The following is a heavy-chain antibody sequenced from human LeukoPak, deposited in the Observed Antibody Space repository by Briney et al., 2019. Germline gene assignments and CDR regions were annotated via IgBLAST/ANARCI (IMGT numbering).Heavy chain of an antibody. V-gene: IGHV4-34*01. CDR3: ATVVPADY. CDR1: GGSFSGYY. D-gene: IGHD2-2*01. Sequence: SETLSLTCAVYGGSFSGYYWSWIRQPPGKGLEWIGEINHSGSTNYNPSLKSRVTISVDTSKNQFSLKLISVTAADTAVYYCATVVPADYWGQGTLVTVSS. CDR2: INHSGST. J-gene: IGHJ4*02.